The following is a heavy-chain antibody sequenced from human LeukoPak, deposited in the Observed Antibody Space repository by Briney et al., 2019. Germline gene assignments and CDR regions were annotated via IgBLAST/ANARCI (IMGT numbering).Heavy chain of an antibody. Sequence: GSLRLSCTVSGGSISSSSYYWGWIRQPPGKGLEWIGSIYYSGSTYYNPSLKSRVTISVDTSKNQFSLKLSSVTAADTAVYYCARLSAVAGYVGYWGQGTLVTVSS. CDR3: ARLSAVAGYVGY. V-gene: IGHV4-39*01. D-gene: IGHD6-19*01. CDR2: IYYSGST. CDR1: GGSISSSSYY. J-gene: IGHJ4*02.